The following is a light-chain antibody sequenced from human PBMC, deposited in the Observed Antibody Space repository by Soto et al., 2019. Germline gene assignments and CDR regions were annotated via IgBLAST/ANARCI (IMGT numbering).Light chain of an antibody. CDR3: SSYTITSIRSV. J-gene: IGLJ1*01. CDR2: EVT. Sequence: LTQPASVSGSPGQSITISCNGTSSDVGGYKYVSWYQHHPGKAPKLMIYEVTNRPSGVSNRFSGSKSGNTASLTISGLQAEDEADYYCSSYTITSIRSVFGTGTKVTVL. CDR1: SSDVGGYKY. V-gene: IGLV2-14*01.